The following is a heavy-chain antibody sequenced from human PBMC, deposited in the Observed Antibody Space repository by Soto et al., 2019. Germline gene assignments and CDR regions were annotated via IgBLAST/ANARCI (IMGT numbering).Heavy chain of an antibody. D-gene: IGHD6-13*01. V-gene: IGHV6-1*01. CDR2: TYYRSKWYN. CDR3: ARAAEYSSSWLYFDY. J-gene: IGHJ4*02. CDR1: WDSVSSNSAA. Sequence: SQTLSLTCVISWDSVSSNSAAWNWIRQSPSRGLEWLGRTYYRSKWYNDYAVSVKSRITINPDTSKNQFSLQLNSVTPEDTAVYYCARAAEYSSSWLYFDYWGQGTLVTVSS.